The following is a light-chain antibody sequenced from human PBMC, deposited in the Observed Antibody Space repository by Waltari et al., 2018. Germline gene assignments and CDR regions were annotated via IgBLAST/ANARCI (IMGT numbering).Light chain of an antibody. CDR1: SGHSRYA. Sequence: QLVLTQSPSASASLGASVKLTCTLSSGHSRYAIEWHQQQPEKGPRYLMKLNSDGSHTKGDGIPDRFSGSSSGADRYLTISSLQSEDEADYFCQTWGTGMGVFGGGTKLTVL. CDR3: QTWGTGMGV. J-gene: IGLJ2*01. V-gene: IGLV4-69*01. CDR2: LNSDGSH.